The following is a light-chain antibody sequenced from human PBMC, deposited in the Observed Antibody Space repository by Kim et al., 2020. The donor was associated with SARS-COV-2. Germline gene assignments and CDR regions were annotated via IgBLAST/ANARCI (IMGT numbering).Light chain of an antibody. J-gene: IGKJ1*01. CDR3: QKSSSAPRT. CDR1: QDISRY. V-gene: IGKV1-39*01. CDR2: TAS. Sequence: DIQLTQSPSSLSASVGDRVTITCRASQDISRYLNWYQQKPGKAPKLLIYTASSLQSGVPSRFTGSGSETDFTLTITSLQPEDFATYYCQKSSSAPRTLGQGTKVDIK.